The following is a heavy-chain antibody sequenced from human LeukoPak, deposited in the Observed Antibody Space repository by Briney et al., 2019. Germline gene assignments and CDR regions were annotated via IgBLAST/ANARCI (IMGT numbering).Heavy chain of an antibody. CDR2: IYDSGSI. CDR1: GGSIRSYF. Sequence: SETLSLTCTVSGGSIRSYFWSWIRQSPGKGLEWIGYIYDSGSINYNPSLKSRVTISVDTSKNQFSLKLTSVTAADTAVYYCARSHDYSTSLAFDVWGQGTMVTVSS. D-gene: IGHD4-11*01. J-gene: IGHJ3*01. CDR3: ARSHDYSTSLAFDV. V-gene: IGHV4-59*12.